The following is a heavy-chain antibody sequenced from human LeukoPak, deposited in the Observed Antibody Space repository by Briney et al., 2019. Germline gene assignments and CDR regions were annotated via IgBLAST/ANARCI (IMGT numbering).Heavy chain of an antibody. CDR1: GYTFTGYY. D-gene: IGHD3-22*01. CDR2: INPNSGGT. V-gene: IGHV1-2*02. J-gene: IGHJ4*02. CDR3: ASFDSSGYYYYFDY. Sequence: ASVKVSCKASGYTFTGYYMHWVRQAPGQGLEWMGWINPNSGGTNYAQKFQGRVIKHRDRSISKAYMQLSRLRSDDTAVYYRASFDSSGYYYYFDYWGQGTLVTVSS.